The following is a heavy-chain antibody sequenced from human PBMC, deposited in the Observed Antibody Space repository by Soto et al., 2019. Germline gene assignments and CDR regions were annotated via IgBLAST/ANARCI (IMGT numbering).Heavy chain of an antibody. CDR1: GFTFSSYA. Sequence: GGSLRLSCAASGFTFSSYAMSWVRQAPGKGLEWVSAISGSGGSTYYADSVKGRFTISRDNSKNTLYLQMNSLRAEDTAVYYCAKDSVLLWFGELLNWFDPWGQGTLVTVSS. CDR3: AKDSVLLWFGELLNWFDP. D-gene: IGHD3-10*01. V-gene: IGHV3-23*01. CDR2: ISGSGGST. J-gene: IGHJ5*02.